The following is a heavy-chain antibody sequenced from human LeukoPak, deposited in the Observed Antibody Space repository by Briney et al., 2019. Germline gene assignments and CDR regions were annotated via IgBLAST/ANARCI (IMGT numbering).Heavy chain of an antibody. Sequence: GGSLRLSCAVSGLTLSSSGMSWVRQAPGKGLEWVAGISDSGGRTNYADSVKGRFTISRDNPKNTLYLQMNSLRAEDTAVYFCAKRGVVIRVILVGFHKEAYYFDSWGQGALVTVFS. CDR3: AKRGVVIRVILVGFHKEAYYFDS. CDR2: ISDSGGRT. J-gene: IGHJ4*02. CDR1: GLTLSSSG. V-gene: IGHV3-23*01. D-gene: IGHD3-10*01.